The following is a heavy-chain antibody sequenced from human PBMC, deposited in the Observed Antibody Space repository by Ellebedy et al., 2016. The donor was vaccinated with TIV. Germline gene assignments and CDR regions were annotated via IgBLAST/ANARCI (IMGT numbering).Heavy chain of an antibody. CDR2: INTNGGST. J-gene: IGHJ4*02. CDR3: VKEYGPPSLFDY. Sequence: PGGSLRLSCSASGSTFSSYAMHWVRQAPGKGLEHLSTINTNGGSTFYVDSVKGRFTISRDNSKNTLYLQMSSLRPEDTAVYYCVKEYGPPSLFDYWGQGTLVTVSS. V-gene: IGHV3-64D*06. CDR1: GSTFSSYA. D-gene: IGHD3-10*01.